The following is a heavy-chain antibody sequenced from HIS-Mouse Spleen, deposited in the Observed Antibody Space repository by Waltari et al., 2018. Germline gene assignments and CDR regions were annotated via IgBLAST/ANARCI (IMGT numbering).Heavy chain of an antibody. CDR2: IYYSGST. CDR1: GCSISSSSYY. CDR3: ARHASYYDFWSGYPWGAVMDV. J-gene: IGHJ6*02. V-gene: IGHV4-39*01. Sequence: QLQLQESGPGLVKPSETLSLTCTVPGCSISSSSYYWGWLRQPPGKGLEWIGSIYYSGSTYYNPSLKSRVTISVDTSKNQFSLKLSSVTAADTAVYYCARHASYYDFWSGYPWGAVMDVWGQGTTVTVSS. D-gene: IGHD3-3*01.